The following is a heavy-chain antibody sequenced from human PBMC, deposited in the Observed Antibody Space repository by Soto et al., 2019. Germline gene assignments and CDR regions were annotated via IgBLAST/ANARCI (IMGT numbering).Heavy chain of an antibody. V-gene: IGHV3-9*01. Sequence: EVQLVESGGGLVQPGGSLRLTCTASGFTFEDYTMDWVRQAPGKGPEWVSGITWNSGKINYADSVKGRFSISRDNAKNALYLQMDSLRVEDTAAYYCSRGDREDTAVVIGARPGEYGMDVWGRGTTVTVSS. CDR3: SRGDREDTAVVIGARPGEYGMDV. D-gene: IGHD2-15*01. J-gene: IGHJ6*02. CDR2: ITWNSGKI. CDR1: GFTFEDYT.